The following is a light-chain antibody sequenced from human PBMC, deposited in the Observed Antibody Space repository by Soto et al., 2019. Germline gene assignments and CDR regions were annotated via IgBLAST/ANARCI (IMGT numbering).Light chain of an antibody. J-gene: IGKJ1*01. CDR1: QRISSNY. CDR3: QQYGSWT. V-gene: IGKV3-20*01. CDR2: GAS. Sequence: EIVLTQSPGTLSVSPGERATLSCRARQRISSNYLAWYQQKPGQAPSLLIYGASSRATGIPDRFSGSGSGTDFTLTISRPEPEDSAIYYCQQYGSWTFGQGTKVEIK.